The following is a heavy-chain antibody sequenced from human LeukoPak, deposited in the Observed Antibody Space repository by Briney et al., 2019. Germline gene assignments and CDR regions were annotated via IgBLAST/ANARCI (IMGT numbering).Heavy chain of an antibody. J-gene: IGHJ4*02. D-gene: IGHD2-2*01. CDR3: ARGYCSSTSCYDYFDY. CDR2: INPNSGGT. V-gene: IGHV1-2*02. CDR1: GYTFTGYY. Sequence: ASVKVSCKASGYTFTGYYMHWVRQAPGQGLEWMGWINPNSGGTNYVQKFQGRVTMTRDTSISTAYMELSRLRSDDTAVYYCARGYCSSTSCYDYFDYWGQGTLVTVSS.